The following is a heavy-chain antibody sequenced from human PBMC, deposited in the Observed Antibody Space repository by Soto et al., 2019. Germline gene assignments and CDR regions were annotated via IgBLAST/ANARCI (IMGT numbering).Heavy chain of an antibody. D-gene: IGHD3-10*01. V-gene: IGHV4-4*09. CDR1: GGSISCYY. CDR2: IYYGASTSSSGIP. CDR3: ARHSSGVAPNFNY. J-gene: IGHJ4*02. Sequence: SETLSLTCSVSGGSISCYYWSWIRQPPGRGLEWIGYIYYGASTSSSGIPIYSPSLKSRVAISVDTSKNQFSLKVNSVTAADTAVYYCARHSSGVAPNFNYWGPGTLVTVSS.